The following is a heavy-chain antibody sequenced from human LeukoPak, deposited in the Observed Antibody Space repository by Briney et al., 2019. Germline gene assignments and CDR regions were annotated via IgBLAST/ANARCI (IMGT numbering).Heavy chain of an antibody. Sequence: SETLSLTCNVSGVSISSSSYYWGWIRQPPGKGLEWIGSIYSSGSTYYNSSLKCRVTISIDTSKNQFSLKLSSVTAADTAVYYCARRSQVRRSAFDIWGQGTMVTVSS. D-gene: IGHD2-15*01. CDR3: ARRSQVRRSAFDI. CDR1: GVSISSSSYY. CDR2: IYSSGST. V-gene: IGHV4-39*01. J-gene: IGHJ3*02.